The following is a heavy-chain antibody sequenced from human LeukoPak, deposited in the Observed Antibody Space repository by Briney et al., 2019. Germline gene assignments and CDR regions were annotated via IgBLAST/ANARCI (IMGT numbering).Heavy chain of an antibody. CDR1: GYSISSGYY. J-gene: IGHJ3*02. CDR3: ARRRSPSETGAFDI. CDR2: IYQSGNT. D-gene: IGHD5-24*01. V-gene: IGHV4-38-2*02. Sequence: PSETLSLTCTVSGYSISSGYYGGWIRQSPGEGLGWIGTIYQSGNTYYNPSLKSRVTISVDTSKNQFSLKLSSVAAADTAVYYRARRRSPSETGAFDIWGQGTMVTVSS.